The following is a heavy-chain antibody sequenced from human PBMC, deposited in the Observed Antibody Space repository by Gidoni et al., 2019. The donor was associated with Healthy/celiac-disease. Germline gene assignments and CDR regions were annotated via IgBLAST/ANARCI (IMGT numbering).Heavy chain of an antibody. J-gene: IGHJ4*02. CDR1: GGSISSGGYY. D-gene: IGHD6-13*01. V-gene: IGHV4-31*03. CDR3: ASYHMGSWVDY. CDR2: IYYSGST. Sequence: QVQLQESGPGLAKPSQTPFLTCTVPGGSISSGGYYWSWIRQHPGKGLEWIGYIYYSGSTYYNPSLKSRVTISVDTSKNQFSLKLSSVTAADTAVYYCASYHMGSWVDYWGQGTLVTVSS.